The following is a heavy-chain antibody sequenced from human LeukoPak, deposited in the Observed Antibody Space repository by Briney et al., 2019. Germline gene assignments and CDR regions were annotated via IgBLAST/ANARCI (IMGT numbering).Heavy chain of an antibody. V-gene: IGHV4-4*07. CDR1: GGSISSYY. CDR2: IYTSGST. D-gene: IGHD3-3*01. Sequence: SETLSLTCTVSGGSISSYYWSWIRQPAGKGLEWIGRIYTSGSTNYNPSLKSRVTMSVDTSKNQFSLKLSSVTAADTAVYYCARDKPFGVDTSYYYYGMDVWGQGTTVTVSS. J-gene: IGHJ6*02. CDR3: ARDKPFGVDTSYYYYGMDV.